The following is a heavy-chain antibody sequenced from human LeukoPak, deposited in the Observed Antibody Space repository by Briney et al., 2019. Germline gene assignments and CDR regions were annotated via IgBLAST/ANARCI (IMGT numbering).Heavy chain of an antibody. V-gene: IGHV3-7*01. CDR1: GFTFNRSW. Sequence: AGGSLRPSCAASGFTFNRSWMTWVRQAPGKGLEWVANIKQDESEKYYANSVKGRLTISRDNAKNSLYLQMNSLRAEDTAVYYCARTPNWGSPWGFLDYWGQGTLVTVSS. CDR2: IKQDESEK. CDR3: ARTPNWGSPWGFLDY. J-gene: IGHJ4*02. D-gene: IGHD7-27*01.